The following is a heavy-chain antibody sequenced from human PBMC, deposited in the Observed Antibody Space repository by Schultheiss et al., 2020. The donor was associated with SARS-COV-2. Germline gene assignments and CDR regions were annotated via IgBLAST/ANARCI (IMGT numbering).Heavy chain of an antibody. CDR3: ARSTTYYYDSSGYYYTYYFDY. J-gene: IGHJ4*02. D-gene: IGHD3-22*01. CDR2: INHSGST. Sequence: SETLSLTCAVYGGSFSGYYWSWIRQPPGKGLEWIGEINHSGSTNYNPSLKSRVTMSVDTSKNQFSLKLSSVTAADTAVYYCARSTTYYYDSSGYYYTYYFDYWGQGTLVTVSS. CDR1: GGSFSGYY. V-gene: IGHV4-34*01.